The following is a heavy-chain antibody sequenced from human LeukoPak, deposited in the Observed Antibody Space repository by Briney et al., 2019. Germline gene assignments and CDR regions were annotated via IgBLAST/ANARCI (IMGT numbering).Heavy chain of an antibody. Sequence: ASVKVSCKASGYSFAGYGIRWVRQAPGQGLEWIGWISTYSGNTNYAHNLQGRITVTTETSTSTAYMELRSLRSDDTAVYYCARVGAAPGHFDYWGQGTQLTVSS. D-gene: IGHD6-13*01. CDR2: ISTYSGNT. CDR1: GYSFAGYG. CDR3: ARVGAAPGHFDY. J-gene: IGHJ4*02. V-gene: IGHV1-18*01.